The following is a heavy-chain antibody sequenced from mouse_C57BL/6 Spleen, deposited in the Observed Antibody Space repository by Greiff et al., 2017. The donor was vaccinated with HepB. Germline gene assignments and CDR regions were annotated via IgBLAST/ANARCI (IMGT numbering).Heavy chain of an antibody. D-gene: IGHD2-12*01. V-gene: IGHV1-72*01. Sequence: QVQLKESGAELVKPGASVKLSCKASGYTFTSYWMHWVKQRPGRGLEWIGRIDPNSGGTKYNEKFKSKATLTVDKPSSTAYMQLSSLTSEDSAVYYCARGISDSPLAWFAYWGQGTLVTVSA. CDR1: GYTFTSYW. CDR2: IDPNSGGT. J-gene: IGHJ3*01. CDR3: ARGISDSPLAWFAY.